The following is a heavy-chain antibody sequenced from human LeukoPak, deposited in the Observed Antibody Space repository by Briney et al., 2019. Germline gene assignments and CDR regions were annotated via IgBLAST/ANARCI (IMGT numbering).Heavy chain of an antibody. J-gene: IGHJ4*02. CDR2: LSGNEDLV. CDR3: AKALVRGVPPGFDY. Sequence: GGTLRLSCEASGFSFSIYGMSWVRQAPGKGLEWVASLSGNEDLVWYPDSLRGRFTISRDNSKNTLYLQLNSLRAEDTAVYYCAKALVRGVPPGFDYWGQGTLVTVSS. V-gene: IGHV3-23*01. D-gene: IGHD3-10*01. CDR1: GFSFSIYG.